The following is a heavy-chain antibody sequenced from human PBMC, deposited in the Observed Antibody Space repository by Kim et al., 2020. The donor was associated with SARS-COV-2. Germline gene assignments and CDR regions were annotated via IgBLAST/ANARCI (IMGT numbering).Heavy chain of an antibody. Sequence: GGSLRLSCAASGLTFSTYAMSWVRQAPGKGLEWISVILGSGDSVYHADSVKGRFTISRDNSKNTLYLQMNSLRADDTAVYFCAKSVRYGSGMYYFDYWG. CDR1: GLTFSTYA. D-gene: IGHD3-10*01. V-gene: IGHV3-23*01. CDR3: AKSVRYGSGMYYFDY. CDR2: ILGSGDSV. J-gene: IGHJ4*01.